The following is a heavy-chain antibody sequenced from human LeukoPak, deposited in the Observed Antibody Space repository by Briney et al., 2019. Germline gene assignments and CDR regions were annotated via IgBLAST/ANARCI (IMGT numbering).Heavy chain of an antibody. CDR1: GYTFTSYY. Sequence: ASVKVSCKASGYTFTSYYMHWVRQAPGQGLEWMGIINPSGGSTSYAQKFQGRVTMTSDMSTSTVYMELSSLRSEDTAVYYCARDEIAAASGKVFDYWGQGTLVTVSS. CDR2: INPSGGST. J-gene: IGHJ4*02. D-gene: IGHD6-13*01. V-gene: IGHV1-46*01. CDR3: ARDEIAAASGKVFDY.